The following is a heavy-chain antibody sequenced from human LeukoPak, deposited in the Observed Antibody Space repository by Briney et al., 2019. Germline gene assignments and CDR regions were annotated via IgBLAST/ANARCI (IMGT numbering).Heavy chain of an antibody. J-gene: IGHJ4*02. CDR3: ARDSKYYYDSSGYYPFDY. CDR1: GFTFSSYA. CDR2: ISYDGSYK. Sequence: GGSLRLSCAASGFTFSSYAMHWVRQAPGKGLEWVAIISYDGSYKYYADSVKGRFTISRDNAKNSLYLQMNSLRAEDTAVYYCARDSKYYYDSSGYYPFDYWGQGTLVTVSS. V-gene: IGHV3-30*04. D-gene: IGHD3-22*01.